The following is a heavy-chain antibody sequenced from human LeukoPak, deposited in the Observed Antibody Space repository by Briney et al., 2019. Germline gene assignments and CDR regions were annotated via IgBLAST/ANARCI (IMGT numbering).Heavy chain of an antibody. J-gene: IGHJ4*02. Sequence: GGSLRLSCAASGFTFSFYWMHWVRQAPGKGLVWVSRINSDGSSITYADSVKGRFTISRDKSKNTVYLQMNSLRAEDTAVYYCAKEAGYSYGFDYWGQGTLVTVSS. CDR3: AKEAGYSYGFDY. V-gene: IGHV3-74*03. CDR1: GFTFSFYW. CDR2: INSDGSSI. D-gene: IGHD5-18*01.